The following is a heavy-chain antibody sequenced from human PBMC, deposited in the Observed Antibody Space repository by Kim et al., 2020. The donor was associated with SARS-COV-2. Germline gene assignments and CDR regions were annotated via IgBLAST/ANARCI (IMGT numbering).Heavy chain of an antibody. J-gene: IGHJ6*03. V-gene: IGHV4-34*01. CDR2: INHSGIT. CDR3: ARGIAVVPEAPGYMDG. D-gene: IGHD2-21*01. Sequence: SETLSLTCAVYSGSFSDYYWTWIRQAPGMALEWIGEINHSGITNYNPSLKSRVSMFVDKSKNQFSLRMTSLTAADTAVYYCARGIAVVPEAPGYMDGWGNGTTVTVSS. CDR1: SGSFSDYY.